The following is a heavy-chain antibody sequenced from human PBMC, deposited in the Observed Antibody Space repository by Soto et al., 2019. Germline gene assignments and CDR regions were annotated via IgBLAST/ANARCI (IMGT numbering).Heavy chain of an antibody. J-gene: IGHJ4*02. Sequence: GGSLRLSCAASGFTFSDYYMSWIRQAPGKXLEWVSYISSSSSYTNYADSVKGRFTISRDNAKNSLYLQMNSLRAEDTAVYYCASTYYYDSSGYPLSFDYWGQGTLVTVCS. D-gene: IGHD3-22*01. V-gene: IGHV3-11*06. CDR3: ASTYYYDSSGYPLSFDY. CDR2: ISSSSSYT. CDR1: GFTFSDYY.